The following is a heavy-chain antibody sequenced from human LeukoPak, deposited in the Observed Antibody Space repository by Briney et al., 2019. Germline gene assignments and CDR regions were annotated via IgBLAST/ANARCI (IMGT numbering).Heavy chain of an antibody. J-gene: IGHJ3*02. Sequence: GASVKVSCKASGYTSTSYAIIWVRQAPGQGLEWMGWISTYKSNTNYAQNFQARVTMTTDTSTSTVYMELRSLRSDDTAVYYCARDLLDAFDIWGQGTMVTVSS. V-gene: IGHV1-18*01. CDR2: ISTYKSNT. CDR1: GYTSTSYA. CDR3: ARDLLDAFDI.